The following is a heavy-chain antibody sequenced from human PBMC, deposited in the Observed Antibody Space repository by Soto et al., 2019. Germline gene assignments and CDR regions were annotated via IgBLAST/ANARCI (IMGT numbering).Heavy chain of an antibody. CDR3: ARDQIREEQWLVDYHFDY. J-gene: IGHJ4*02. CDR2: ISAYNGNT. V-gene: IGHV1-18*01. Sequence: ASVKVSCKASGYTFTSYGISWVRQAPGQGLEWMGWISAYNGNTNYAQKLQGRVTMTTDTSTSTAYMELRSLRSDDTAVYYCARDQIREEQWLVDYHFDYWGQGTLVTVSS. CDR1: GYTFTSYG. D-gene: IGHD6-19*01.